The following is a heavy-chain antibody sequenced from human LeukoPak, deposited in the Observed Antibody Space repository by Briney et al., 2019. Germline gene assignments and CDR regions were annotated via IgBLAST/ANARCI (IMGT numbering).Heavy chain of an antibody. V-gene: IGHV3-66*01. D-gene: IGHD6-13*01. CDR3: ARDSEVSSSWSMDY. CDR2: ISVGGDT. CDR1: GFTVSSDY. J-gene: IGHJ4*02. Sequence: GGSLRLSCAASGFTVSSDYMNWVRQAPGMGLEWVSVISVGGDTHYAESVKGRFTISRDKSKNTLYLQMNSLRGDDTAVYYCARDSEVSSSWSMDYWGQGTLVTVSS.